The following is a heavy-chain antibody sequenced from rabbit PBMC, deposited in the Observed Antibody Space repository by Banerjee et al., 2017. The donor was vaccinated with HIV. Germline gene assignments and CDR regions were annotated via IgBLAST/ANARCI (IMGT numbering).Heavy chain of an antibody. Sequence: QSLEESGGDLVKPGASLTLTCTASGFSFSASYYMCWVRQAPGKGLEWIACIYAGSGGDTYYASWAKGRFTISKTSSTTVTLQMTSLTAADTATYFCARGYVSDYNLWGPGTLVTVS. J-gene: IGHJ4*01. CDR3: ARGYVSDYNL. D-gene: IGHD2-1*01. V-gene: IGHV1S40*01. CDR2: IYAGSGGDT. CDR1: GFSFSASYY.